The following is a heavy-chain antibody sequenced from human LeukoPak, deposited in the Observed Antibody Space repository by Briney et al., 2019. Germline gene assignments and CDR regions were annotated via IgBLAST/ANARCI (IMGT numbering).Heavy chain of an antibody. V-gene: IGHV1-8*01. Sequence: GASVKVSCKASGYTFTSYDINWVRQATGQGLGWMGWMNPNSGNTGYAQKFQGRVTMTRNTSISTAYMELSSLRSEDTAVYYCARESITGTTLDYWGQGTLVTVSS. CDR2: MNPNSGNT. CDR3: ARESITGTTLDY. D-gene: IGHD1-20*01. J-gene: IGHJ4*02. CDR1: GYTFTSYD.